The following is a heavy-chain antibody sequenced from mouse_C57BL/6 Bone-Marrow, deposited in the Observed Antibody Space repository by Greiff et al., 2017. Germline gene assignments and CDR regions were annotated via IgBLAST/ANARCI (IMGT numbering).Heavy chain of an antibody. CDR3: ARRWFFDY. D-gene: IGHD2-2*01. V-gene: IGHV1-20*01. CDR1: GYSFTGYF. J-gene: IGHJ2*01. Sequence: EVKVVESGPELVKPGDSVKISCKASGYSFTGYFMNWVMQSHGKSLEWIGRINPYNGDTFYNQKFKGKATLTVDKSSSTAHMELRSLTSEDSAVYYCARRWFFDYWGQGTTLTVSS. CDR2: INPYNGDT.